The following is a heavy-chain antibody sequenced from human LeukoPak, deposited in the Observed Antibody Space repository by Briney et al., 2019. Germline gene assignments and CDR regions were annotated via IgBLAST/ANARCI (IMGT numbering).Heavy chain of an antibody. D-gene: IGHD6-19*01. CDR2: IYYSGST. V-gene: IGHV4-31*03. J-gene: IGHJ6*03. Sequence: PSETLSLTCTVPGGSISSGGYYWSWIRQHPGKGLEWIGYIYYSGSTYYNPSLKSRVTISVDTSKNQFSLKLSSVTAADTAVYYCAKDSRVAVAGRSYYYYMDVWGKGTTVTVSS. CDR1: GGSISSGGYY. CDR3: AKDSRVAVAGRSYYYYMDV.